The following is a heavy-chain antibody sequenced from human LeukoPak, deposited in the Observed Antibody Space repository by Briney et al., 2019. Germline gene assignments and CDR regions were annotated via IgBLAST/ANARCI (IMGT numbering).Heavy chain of an antibody. V-gene: IGHV3-74*01. CDR2: LNSDGSSI. CDR1: GFTFSSYG. CDR3: ARSHYYDGSDFYYYYGLDV. Sequence: GGSLRLSCAASGFTFSSYGMHWVRQGPGKGLVWVSRLNSDGSSIRYADSVKGRFTISRDNAKNTLSLQMNSLRAEDTAVYYCARSHYYDGSDFYYYYGLDVWGQGTTVTVSS. J-gene: IGHJ6*02. D-gene: IGHD3-22*01.